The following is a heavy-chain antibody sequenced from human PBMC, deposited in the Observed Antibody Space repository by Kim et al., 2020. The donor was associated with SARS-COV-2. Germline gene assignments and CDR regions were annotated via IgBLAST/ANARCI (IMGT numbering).Heavy chain of an antibody. V-gene: IGHV4-59*01. J-gene: IGHJ6*02. CDR2: IYYSGST. D-gene: IGHD3-10*01. CDR3: ARESGWFWGFAGMDV. CDR1: GGSISSYY. Sequence: SQTLSLTCTVSGGSISSYYWSWIRQPPGKGLEWIGYIYYSGSTNYNPSLKSRVTISVDTSKNQFSLKLSSVTAADTAAYYCARESGWFWGFAGMDVWGQG.